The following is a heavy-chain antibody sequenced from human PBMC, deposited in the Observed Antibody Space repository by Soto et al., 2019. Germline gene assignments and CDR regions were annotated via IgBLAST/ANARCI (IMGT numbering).Heavy chain of an antibody. D-gene: IGHD2-21*02. CDR3: AKAARDCGGDCYSSYFDS. V-gene: IGHV3-23*01. J-gene: IGHJ4*02. CDR2: ITGNAANT. Sequence: PGGPLRLSCSASRFTFGGYAMSWVRQAPGKGLEWVSGITGNAANTVYADSVKGRFTISRDNSKNALYLQLNSLRAEDTAVYFCAKAARDCGGDCYSSYFDSWGQGALVTVSS. CDR1: RFTFGGYA.